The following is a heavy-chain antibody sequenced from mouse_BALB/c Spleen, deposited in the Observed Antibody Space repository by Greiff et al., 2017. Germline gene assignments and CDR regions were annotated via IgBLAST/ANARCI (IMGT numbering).Heavy chain of an antibody. CDR3: ARAGSSYDWYFDV. CDR1: GFSLTGYG. V-gene: IGHV2-6-7*01. CDR2: IWGDGST. D-gene: IGHD1-1*01. Sequence: QVQLQQSGPGLVAPSQSLSITCTVSGFSLTGYGVNWVRQPPGKGLEWLGMIWGDGSTDYNSALKSRLSISKDNSKSQVFLKMNSLQTDDTARYYCARAGSSYDWYFDVWGAGTTVTVSS. J-gene: IGHJ1*01.